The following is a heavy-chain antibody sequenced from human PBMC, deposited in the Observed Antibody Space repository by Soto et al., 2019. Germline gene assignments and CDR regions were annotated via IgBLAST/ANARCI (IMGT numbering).Heavy chain of an antibody. CDR3: ARLVAARPNYYYGMDV. CDR1: GYSFTIYW. J-gene: IGHJ6*02. CDR2: IDPSDSYT. Sequence: GESLKISCKGSGYSFTIYWISWVRQMPGKGLEWMGRIDPSDSYTNYSPSFQGHVTISADKSISTAYLQWSSLKASDTAMYYCARLVAARPNYYYGMDVWGQGTTVTVSS. V-gene: IGHV5-10-1*01. D-gene: IGHD6-6*01.